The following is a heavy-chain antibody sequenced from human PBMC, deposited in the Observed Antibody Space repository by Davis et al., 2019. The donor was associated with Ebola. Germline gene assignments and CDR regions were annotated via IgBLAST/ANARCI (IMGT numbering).Heavy chain of an antibody. CDR1: GFTFSIYS. Sequence: GESLKISCAASGFTFSIYSMHWVRQAPGKGLEWVAPISYGGSFKSFAYSVKGRLSISRDNSKSTLYLQMNSLRPDDTAVYYCARDFAGYCSGGSCYSGWFDPWGQGTLVTVSS. V-gene: IGHV3-30*17. D-gene: IGHD2-15*01. CDR2: ISYGGSFK. J-gene: IGHJ5*02. CDR3: ARDFAGYCSGGSCYSGWFDP.